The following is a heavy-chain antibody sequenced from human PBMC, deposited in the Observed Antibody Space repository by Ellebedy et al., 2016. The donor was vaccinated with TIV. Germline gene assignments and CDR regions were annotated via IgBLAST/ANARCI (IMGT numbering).Heavy chain of an antibody. J-gene: IGHJ4*02. D-gene: IGHD4-17*01. Sequence: AASVKVSCKASGFTFTGYAMHWVRQAPGQGLEWMGWINAGNGNTKYSQKFQGRVTITRDTSASTAYMELSSLRSEDTAVYYCARDRDYGTFDYWGQGTLVTVSS. CDR2: INAGNGNT. CDR3: ARDRDYGTFDY. CDR1: GFTFTGYA. V-gene: IGHV1-3*01.